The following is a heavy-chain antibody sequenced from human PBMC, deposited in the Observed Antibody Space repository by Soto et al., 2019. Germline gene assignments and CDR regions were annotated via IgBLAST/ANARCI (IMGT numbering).Heavy chain of an antibody. D-gene: IGHD5-12*01. CDR2: ITGSDGRT. CDR3: AKNSAATIRVGLDY. Sequence: EVQLLESGGGLVQPGGSLRLSCAASGFTFATYTMSWVRQTPGKGLEWVSAITGSDGRTYYADSVKGRFTISRDNSKNTRYLQMNSLGAEDTAVYYCAKNSAATIRVGLDYGGQGTLVTFSS. J-gene: IGHJ4*02. V-gene: IGHV3-23*01. CDR1: GFTFATYT.